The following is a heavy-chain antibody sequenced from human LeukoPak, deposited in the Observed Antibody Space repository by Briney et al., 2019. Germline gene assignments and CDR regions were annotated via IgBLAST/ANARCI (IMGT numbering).Heavy chain of an antibody. CDR1: GYTFTSYG. D-gene: IGHD6-13*01. V-gene: IGHV1-18*01. CDR3: ARGTRIAAAGRGGWFDP. J-gene: IGHJ5*02. CDR2: ISAYNGNT. Sequence: GASVKVPCKASGYTFTSYGISWVRQAPGQGLEWMGWISAYNGNTNYAQKLQGRVTMTTDTSTSTDYMELRSLRSDDTAVYYCARGTRIAAAGRGGWFDPWGQGTLVTVSS.